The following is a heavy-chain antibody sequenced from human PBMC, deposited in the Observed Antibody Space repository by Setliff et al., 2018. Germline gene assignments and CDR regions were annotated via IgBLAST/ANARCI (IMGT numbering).Heavy chain of an antibody. CDR1: GGSISSYY. D-gene: IGHD6-13*01. V-gene: IGHV4-4*07. CDR3: ASYDSPSSSWDY. Sequence: SETLSLTCTVSGGSISSYYWSWIRQPAGKGLEWIGHIYIGGSANYNPSLESRVTISVDTSMNQFSLKLSSVTAADTAVYYCASYDSPSSSWDYWGQGTLVTVSS. CDR2: IYIGGSA. J-gene: IGHJ4*02.